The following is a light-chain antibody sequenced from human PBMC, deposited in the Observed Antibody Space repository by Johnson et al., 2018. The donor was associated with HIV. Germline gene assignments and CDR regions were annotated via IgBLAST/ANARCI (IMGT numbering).Light chain of an antibody. CDR2: END. V-gene: IGLV1-51*02. CDR3: ATWDTSLSTGGV. J-gene: IGLJ1*01. Sequence: QSVLTQPPSVSAAPGQKVTISCSGSSSNIGSNYVSWYQQFPGTAPKVLIYENDKRPSGIPDRFSGSNSCTSATLDITGLQTGDEADYYCATWDTSLSTGGVFGTGTKVTVL. CDR1: SSNIGSNY.